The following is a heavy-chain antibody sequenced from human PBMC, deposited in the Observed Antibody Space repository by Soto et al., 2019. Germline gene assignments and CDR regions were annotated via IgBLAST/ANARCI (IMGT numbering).Heavy chain of an antibody. CDR3: ARHSGVAEDGTD. CDR2: IYPGDSDT. Sequence: GESLKISCKGSGYSFTTNWIGWVRQMPGKGLEWMGVIYPGDSDTRYSPSFQGQVAISADKSINTAYLQWSSLKASDTAMYYCARHSGVAEDGTDWGQGTRGTV. CDR1: GYSFTTNW. V-gene: IGHV5-51*01. D-gene: IGHD6-13*01. J-gene: IGHJ1*01.